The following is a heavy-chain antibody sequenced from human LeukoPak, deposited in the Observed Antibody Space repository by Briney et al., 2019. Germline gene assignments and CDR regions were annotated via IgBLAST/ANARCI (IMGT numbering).Heavy chain of an antibody. V-gene: IGHV1-2*02. CDR3: ARVNHYYDSSGYPEY. J-gene: IGHJ4*02. D-gene: IGHD3-22*01. Sequence: GASVKVSCKASGYTFTSYYMHWGRQAPGQGLEWMGWINPSSGGTNYAQKFQGRVTMTRDTSISTAYMELSRLRSDDTAVYYCARVNHYYDSSGYPEYWGQGTLVTVSS. CDR1: GYTFTSYY. CDR2: INPSSGGT.